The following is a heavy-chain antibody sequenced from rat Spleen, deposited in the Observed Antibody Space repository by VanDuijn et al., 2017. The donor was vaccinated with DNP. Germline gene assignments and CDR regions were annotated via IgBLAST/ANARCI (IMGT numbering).Heavy chain of an antibody. CDR2: ISTGGGNT. V-gene: IGHV5S11*01. CDR3: ARQAAISDYAMDA. Sequence: VQLVESGGDLVQPGRSLKLSCVASGFTFNDYWMTWVRQAPTKGLEWVASISTGGGNTYYRDSVKGRFTISRDNAKSTLYLQMDSLRSEETATYYCARQAAISDYAMDAWGQGTSVTVSS. CDR1: GFTFNDYW. J-gene: IGHJ4*01. D-gene: IGHD1-2*01.